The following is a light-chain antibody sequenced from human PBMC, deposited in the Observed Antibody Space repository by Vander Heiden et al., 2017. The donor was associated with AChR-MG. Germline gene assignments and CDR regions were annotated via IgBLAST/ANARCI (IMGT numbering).Light chain of an antibody. J-gene: IGLJ3*02. V-gene: IGLV2-23*02. CDR1: SSDVGSDNL. CDR3: CSYAGSITWV. Sequence: QSALTQPASVSGSPGQSITIACTGTSSDVGSDNLVSWYQHHSGKAPKLIIYEVSKWPSGVSNRFSGAKSGDTASLTISGLQAEDEADYYCCSYAGSITWVFGGGTKVTVL. CDR2: EVS.